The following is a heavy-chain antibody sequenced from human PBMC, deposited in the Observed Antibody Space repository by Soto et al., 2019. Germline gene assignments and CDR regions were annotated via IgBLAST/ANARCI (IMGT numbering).Heavy chain of an antibody. CDR1: GFTFSSYS. J-gene: IGHJ6*02. CDR2: ISSSSSYI. CDR3: ARGGHSGYDLRGMDV. Sequence: EVQLVESGGGLVKPGGSLRLSCAASGFTFSSYSMNWVRQAPGKGLEWVSSISSSSSYIYYADSVKGRFTISRDNAKNSLYLQMNSLRAEDTAVYYCARGGHSGYDLRGMDVWGQGTTVTVSS. D-gene: IGHD5-12*01. V-gene: IGHV3-21*01.